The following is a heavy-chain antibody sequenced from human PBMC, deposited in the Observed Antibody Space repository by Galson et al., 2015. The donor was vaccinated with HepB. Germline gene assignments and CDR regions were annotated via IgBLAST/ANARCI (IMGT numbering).Heavy chain of an antibody. J-gene: IGHJ4*01. D-gene: IGHD5-18*01. CDR2: IWNDGSRK. V-gene: IGHV3-33*01. CDR3: ARGENARGYRPYY. Sequence: SLRLSCAGTGFTFSRYAMHWVRHAPGKGLEWVTIIWNDGSRKLYGNSVRGRFTISRDNSKNTVYLQMNSLRAEDTGVYYCARGENARGYRPYYLGQGTLGIVSS. CDR1: GFTFSRYA.